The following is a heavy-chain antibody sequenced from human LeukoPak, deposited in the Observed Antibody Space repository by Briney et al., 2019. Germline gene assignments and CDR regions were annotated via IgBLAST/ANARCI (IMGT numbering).Heavy chain of an antibody. V-gene: IGHV3-7*01. Sequence: GGSLRLSCAASGFTFSRYWMAWVRQAPGKGLEWVANIKQDGSEAVYVDSVRGRFTISRDNAKNSLYLQMNSLRVEDTAMYYCSNGIYDKSYWGLGTLVTVSS. CDR1: GFTFSRYW. CDR3: SNGIYDKSY. J-gene: IGHJ4*02. CDR2: IKQDGSEA. D-gene: IGHD2-8*01.